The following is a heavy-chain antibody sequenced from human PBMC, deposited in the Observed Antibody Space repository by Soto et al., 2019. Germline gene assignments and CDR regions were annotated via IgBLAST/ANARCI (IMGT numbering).Heavy chain of an antibody. CDR3: TGGSGWLQTD. V-gene: IGHV3-7*04. J-gene: IGHJ4*02. CDR2: IKQDGSEE. D-gene: IGHD6-19*01. CDR1: GFSSSPFW. Sequence: EVQLVESGGGLVQPGGSLRLSCADSGFSSSPFWMTWVRQAPGKGLEWVALIKQDGSEELYVDSVKGRFTISRDNAKNSVYLQMDSRRVEDTAVYYCTGGSGWLQTDWGQGPLVTVSS.